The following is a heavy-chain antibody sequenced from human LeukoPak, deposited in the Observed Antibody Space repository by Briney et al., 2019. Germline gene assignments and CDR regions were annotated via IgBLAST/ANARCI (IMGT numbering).Heavy chain of an antibody. D-gene: IGHD6-6*01. V-gene: IGHV3-7*01. CDR2: IKQDGSEK. Sequence: GGSLRLSCAASGFTFTNYWMSWVRQAPGKGLEWVANIKQDGSEKYYVDSVKGRFTISRDNAKNSLYLQMNSLRAEDTAVYYCARPLYSSSSNGDYWGQGTLVTVSS. CDR3: ARPLYSSSSNGDY. J-gene: IGHJ4*02. CDR1: GFTFTNYW.